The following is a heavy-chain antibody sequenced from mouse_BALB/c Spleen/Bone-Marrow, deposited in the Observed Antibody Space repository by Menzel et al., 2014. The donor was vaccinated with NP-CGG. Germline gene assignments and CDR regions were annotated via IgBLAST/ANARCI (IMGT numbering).Heavy chain of an antibody. J-gene: IGHJ2*01. V-gene: IGHV7-3*02. D-gene: IGHD1-1*01. CDR1: GFTFTDYY. CDR3: ARDRAFLFTVFFVDY. Sequence: EVMLVESGGGLVQPGGSLRLSCATSGFTFTDYYMSWVRQPPGKALEWLGFIRNKANGYTTEYSASVKGRFTISRDNSQSILYLQMNTLRAEDSATYYCARDRAFLFTVFFVDYWGQGTPLTVSS. CDR2: IRNKANGYTT.